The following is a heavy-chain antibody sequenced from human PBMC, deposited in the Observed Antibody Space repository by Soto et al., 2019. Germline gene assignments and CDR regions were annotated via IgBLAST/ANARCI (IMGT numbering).Heavy chain of an antibody. CDR3: TKDGFPSNGVFDPFDY. CDR1: GLTFSEFA. CDR2: IGGGHEA. J-gene: IGHJ4*02. Sequence: GGSLRLSCAASGLTFSEFAMSWVRQAPGKGLEWVSHIGGGHEAFYADSVKGRFTISRDNSRKTLYLQMYGLRGEDTAVYYCTKDGFPSNGVFDPFDYWGQGSLVTVSS. D-gene: IGHD2-8*01. V-gene: IGHV3-23*01.